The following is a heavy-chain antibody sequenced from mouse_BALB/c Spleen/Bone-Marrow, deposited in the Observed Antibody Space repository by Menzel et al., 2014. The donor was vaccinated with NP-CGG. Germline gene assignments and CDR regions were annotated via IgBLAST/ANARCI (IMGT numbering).Heavy chain of an antibody. Sequence: EVQLQQSGAELVKPGASVKLSCTASGFNIKDTYMHWVKQRPEQGLEWIGRIDPANGNTIYDPKFQGKATITADTSSNTAYLQLSSLTSEDTAVYYCASYYRYDRRFAYWGQGTLVTVSA. D-gene: IGHD2-14*01. CDR2: IDPANGNT. J-gene: IGHJ3*01. CDR3: ASYYRYDRRFAY. V-gene: IGHV14-3*02. CDR1: GFNIKDTY.